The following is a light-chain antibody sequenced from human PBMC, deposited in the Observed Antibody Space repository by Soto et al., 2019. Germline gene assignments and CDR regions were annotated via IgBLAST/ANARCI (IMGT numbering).Light chain of an antibody. CDR3: QQYGDSGRT. CDR2: GTS. Sequence: VLTQSPGTLSLSPGERATLSCRASQSVSSTYFAWYQQKPGQAPRLLIYGTSSRAGGVPARFSGSGSGTDFTLTINRLEPEDFALYYCQQYGDSGRTFGQGTKVDIK. V-gene: IGKV3-20*01. CDR1: QSVSSTY. J-gene: IGKJ1*01.